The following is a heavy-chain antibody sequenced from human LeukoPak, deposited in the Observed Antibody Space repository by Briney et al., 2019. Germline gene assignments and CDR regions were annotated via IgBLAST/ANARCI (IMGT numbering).Heavy chain of an antibody. D-gene: IGHD1-20*01. CDR3: ARFHNWIGDY. V-gene: IGHV5-51*01. CDR2: IYPGDSDS. J-gene: IGHJ4*02. Sequence: ESLKISCKGFGYSFNTYWIAWVRQMPGKGLEWMGIIYPGDSDSRDSPSFQGQVTISADKSISTAYLQWSSLKASDTAIYYCARFHNWIGDYWGQGTLVTVSS. CDR1: GYSFNTYW.